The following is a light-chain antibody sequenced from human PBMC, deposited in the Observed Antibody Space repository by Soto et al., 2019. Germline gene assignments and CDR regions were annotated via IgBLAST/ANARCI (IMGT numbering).Light chain of an antibody. Sequence: ALTQPASVSGSPGQSITISCIGTSDDIGDYNYVSWYQQHPGEAPKLIIYEVSARPSGVSSRFSGSKSANTASLTITGLQAEDEADYYCSSYSTMSSLVFGGGTKLTVL. V-gene: IGLV2-14*01. J-gene: IGLJ2*01. CDR1: SDDIGDYNY. CDR3: SSYSTMSSLV. CDR2: EVS.